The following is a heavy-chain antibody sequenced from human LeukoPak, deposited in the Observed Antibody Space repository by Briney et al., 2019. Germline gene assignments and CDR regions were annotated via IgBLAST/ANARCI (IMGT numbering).Heavy chain of an antibody. Sequence: GGSLRLSCAASGFTFDDYGMSWVRQAPGKGLEWVSAINWNDGSTGYADSVKGRYTISRDNAKKSLYLQMNSLRAEDTAFYYCARGGPLATIRRYFDYWGQGTLVTVSS. CDR3: ARGGPLATIRRYFDY. D-gene: IGHD5-24*01. V-gene: IGHV3-20*04. CDR2: INWNDGST. CDR1: GFTFDDYG. J-gene: IGHJ4*02.